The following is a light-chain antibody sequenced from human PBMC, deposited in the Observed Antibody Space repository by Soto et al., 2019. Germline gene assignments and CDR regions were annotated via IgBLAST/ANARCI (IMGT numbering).Light chain of an antibody. CDR2: HAS. J-gene: IGKJ2*01. CDR3: QQYGSSPQT. CDR1: QSVSRSF. Sequence: EIVLTQSPGTLSLSPGEVVTVSCRASQSVSRSFLAWYQQKLGQPPRLLIYHASSRATGIPDRFSGSGSGTDFTLTISRLEPEDLAVYYCQQYGSSPQTFGQGTKLEI. V-gene: IGKV3-20*01.